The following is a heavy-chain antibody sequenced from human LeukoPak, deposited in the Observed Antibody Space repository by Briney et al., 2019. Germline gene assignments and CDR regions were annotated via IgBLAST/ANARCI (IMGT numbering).Heavy chain of an antibody. CDR1: GGSISSGSYY. D-gene: IGHD1-26*01. Sequence: SETLSLTCTVSGGSISSGSYYWSWGRQPAGKGLEWIGRIYPRGSTNYTPSLKSRVTISVDMSKNQFSLKLSSVTAADTAVYYCARGSGGWELLDYWGQGTLVTVSS. J-gene: IGHJ4*02. CDR3: ARGSGGWELLDY. CDR2: IYPRGST. V-gene: IGHV4-61*02.